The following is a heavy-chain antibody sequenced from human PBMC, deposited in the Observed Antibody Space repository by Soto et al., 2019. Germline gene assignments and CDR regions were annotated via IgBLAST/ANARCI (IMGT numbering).Heavy chain of an antibody. CDR1: GFTFSSYA. Sequence: SLRLSCAASGFTFSSYAMHWVRQAPGKGLEWVAVISYDGSNKYYADSVKGRFTISRDNSKNTLYLQMNSLRAEDTAVYYCASPSYNPHYYYYGMDVWGQGTTVTVSS. J-gene: IGHJ6*02. CDR2: ISYDGSNK. D-gene: IGHD1-1*01. V-gene: IGHV3-30-3*01. CDR3: ASPSYNPHYYYYGMDV.